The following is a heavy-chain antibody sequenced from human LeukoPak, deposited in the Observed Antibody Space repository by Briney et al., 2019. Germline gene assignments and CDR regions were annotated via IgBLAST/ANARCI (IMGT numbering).Heavy chain of an antibody. J-gene: IGHJ4*02. CDR1: GGSISSGGYY. Sequence: SQTLSLTCTVSGGSISSGGYYWSWIRQHPGKGLEWIGYIYYSGSTYYNPSLKSRVTISVDTSKNPFSLKLSSVTAADTAVYYCARAGWPIIDYWGQGTLVTVSS. V-gene: IGHV4-31*03. D-gene: IGHD6-19*01. CDR2: IYYSGST. CDR3: ARAGWPIIDY.